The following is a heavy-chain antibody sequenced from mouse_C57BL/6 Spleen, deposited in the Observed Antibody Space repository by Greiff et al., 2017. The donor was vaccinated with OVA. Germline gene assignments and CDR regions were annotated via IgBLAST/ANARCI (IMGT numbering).Heavy chain of an antibody. CDR3: ARQDGYYGPFAY. V-gene: IGHV5-9*01. CDR1: GFTFSSYT. D-gene: IGHD2-3*01. Sequence: DVHLVESGGGLVKPGGSLKLSCAASGFTFSSYTMSWVRQTPEKRLEWVATISGGGGNTYYPDSVKGRFTISRDNAKNTLYLQMSSLRSEDTALYYCARQDGYYGPFAYWGQGTLVTVSA. J-gene: IGHJ3*01. CDR2: ISGGGGNT.